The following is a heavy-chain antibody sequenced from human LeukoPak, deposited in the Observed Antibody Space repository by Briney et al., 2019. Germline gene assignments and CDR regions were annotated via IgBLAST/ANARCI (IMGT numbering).Heavy chain of an antibody. CDR3: TTYGSGRKFDY. CDR1: GFSFSDAW. CDR2: IESKTDGGTT. D-gene: IGHD3-10*01. J-gene: IGHJ4*02. Sequence: GGSLRLSCAASGFSFSDAWMSWVRQIPGKGLEWGGRIESKTDGGTTDYAAPVKGRFIISRDDSTNTLYLQMNRLKSEDTAVYYCTTYGSGRKFDYWGQGILVTVSS. V-gene: IGHV3-15*04.